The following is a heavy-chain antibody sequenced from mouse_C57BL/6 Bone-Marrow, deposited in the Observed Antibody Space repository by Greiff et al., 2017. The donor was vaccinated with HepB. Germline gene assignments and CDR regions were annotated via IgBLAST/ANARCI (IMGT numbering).Heavy chain of an antibody. Sequence: QVQLQQPGAELVKPGASVKMSCKASGYTFTSYWITWVKQRPGQGLEWIGDIYPGSGSTNYNEKFKSKATLTVDTPSITAYMQLSSLTSEDSAVYYCARIHYGPDYWGQGTTLTVSS. D-gene: IGHD1-1*01. CDR1: GYTFTSYW. CDR2: IYPGSGST. CDR3: ARIHYGPDY. V-gene: IGHV1-55*01. J-gene: IGHJ2*01.